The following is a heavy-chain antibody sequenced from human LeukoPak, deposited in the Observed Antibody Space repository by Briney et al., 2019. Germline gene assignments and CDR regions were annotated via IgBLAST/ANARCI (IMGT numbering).Heavy chain of an antibody. CDR3: AREGASGSGSFAFDI. CDR2: ITTSGSNT. CDR1: GFTFSRYE. J-gene: IGHJ3*02. V-gene: IGHV3-48*03. Sequence: GGSLRLSCAASGFTFSRYEMHWVRQGPGKELEWISYITTSGSNTTYADSVRGRFTISRDNAKNSLYLQMNSLRADDTAVYYCAREGASGSGSFAFDIWGQGTMVTVSA. D-gene: IGHD3-10*01.